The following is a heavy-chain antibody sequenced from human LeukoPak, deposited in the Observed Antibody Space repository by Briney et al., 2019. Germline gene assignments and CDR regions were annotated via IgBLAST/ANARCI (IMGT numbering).Heavy chain of an antibody. CDR1: GYTFTGYY. V-gene: IGHV1-2*02. D-gene: IGHD6-19*01. CDR2: INPNSGGT. Sequence: GASVKVSCKASGYTFTGYYTHWVRQAPGQGLEWMGWINPNSGGTNYAQKFQGRVTMTRDTSISTAYMELSRLRSDDTAVYYCARSRATPKGIAVAGPYYYYYGMDVWGQGTTVTVSS. CDR3: ARSRATPKGIAVAGPYYYYYGMDV. J-gene: IGHJ6*02.